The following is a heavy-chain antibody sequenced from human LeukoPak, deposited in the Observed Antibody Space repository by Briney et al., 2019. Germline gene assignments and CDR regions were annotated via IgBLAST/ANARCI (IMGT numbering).Heavy chain of an antibody. CDR2: IIPIFGTA. V-gene: IGHV1-69*05. Sequence: ASVKVSCKASGGTFSSYAISWVRQAPGQGLEWMGRIIPIFGTANYAQKFQGRVTITRNTSISTAYMELSSLRSEDTAVYYCARGPLARKVYYYYYYMDVWGKGTTVTVSS. CDR1: GGTFSSYA. J-gene: IGHJ6*03. CDR3: ARGPLARKVYYYYYYMDV.